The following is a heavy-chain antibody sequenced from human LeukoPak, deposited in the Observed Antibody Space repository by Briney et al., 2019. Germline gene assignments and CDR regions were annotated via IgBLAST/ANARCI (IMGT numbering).Heavy chain of an antibody. CDR3: ARARLAVSGNYFEN. V-gene: IGHV3-23*01. CDR2: ISDSGGST. CDR1: GFTFDDYD. Sequence: PGGSLRLSCAASGFTFDDYDMSWVRQAPGKGLEWVSTISDSGGSTYYADSVKGRFTISRDNSKNTLYLQMNSLRVEDTAVYHCARARLAVSGNYFENWGQGTLVTVSS. D-gene: IGHD6-19*01. J-gene: IGHJ4*02.